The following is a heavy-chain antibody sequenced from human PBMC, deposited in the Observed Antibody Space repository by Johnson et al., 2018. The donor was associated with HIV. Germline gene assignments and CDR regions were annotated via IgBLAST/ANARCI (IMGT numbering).Heavy chain of an antibody. D-gene: IGHD3-22*01. Sequence: QEQLVESGGGLVQPGGSLRLSCAASGLNFSDYSMHWVRQTPGKGLEWVAVISFDGTTKYYADSVKGRFTISRDNSNNTLYLQMNSLRVEDTALYLCARGRVSMKVVDMRGGGFDFWGQGTKVTVSS. V-gene: IGHV3-30*04. CDR2: ISFDGTTK. CDR3: ARGRVSMKVVDMRGGGFDF. J-gene: IGHJ3*01. CDR1: GLNFSDYS.